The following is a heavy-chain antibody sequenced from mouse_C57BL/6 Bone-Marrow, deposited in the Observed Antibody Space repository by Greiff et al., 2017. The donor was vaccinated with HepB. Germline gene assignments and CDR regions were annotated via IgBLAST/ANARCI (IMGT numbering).Heavy chain of an antibody. J-gene: IGHJ3*01. Sequence: VQLQQSGPVLVKPGASVKMSCKASGYTFTDYYMNWVKQSHGKSLEWIGVINPYNGGTSYNQKFKGKATLTVDTSSSTAYLALNSLTSADSAVYYCARPYYYGSSGFAYWGQGTRVTVSA. CDR1: GYTFTDYY. CDR2: INPYNGGT. D-gene: IGHD1-1*01. CDR3: ARPYYYGSSGFAY. V-gene: IGHV1-19*01.